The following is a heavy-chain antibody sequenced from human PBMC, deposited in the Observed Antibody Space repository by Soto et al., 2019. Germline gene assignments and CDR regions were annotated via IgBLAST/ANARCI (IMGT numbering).Heavy chain of an antibody. Sequence: GGSLRLSCAASGFTFSESYMSWIRQAPGQGLEWLSDISSSGSSIYYADSVEGRFTISRDNAKNSLYLQMNSLRAEDTAVYYCARGDGNFDYWGQGTLVTVSS. J-gene: IGHJ4*02. CDR1: GFTFSESY. CDR2: ISSSGSSI. CDR3: ARGDGNFDY. V-gene: IGHV3-11*01. D-gene: IGHD2-15*01.